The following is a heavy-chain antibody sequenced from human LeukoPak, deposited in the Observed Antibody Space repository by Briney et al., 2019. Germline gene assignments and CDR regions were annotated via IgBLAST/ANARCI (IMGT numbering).Heavy chain of an antibody. J-gene: IGHJ4*02. D-gene: IGHD1-26*01. CDR2: IFHTGNT. Sequence: SETLSLTCTVSGGSISSGGYYWSWIRQPPGKGLEWIGYIFHTGNTYYNPSLKSRVTISVDTSKNQFSLKLNSVTAADTAVYYCARVPIVGAPGAYYFDYWGQGTLVTVSS. CDR1: GGSISSGGYY. V-gene: IGHV4-30-2*01. CDR3: ARVPIVGAPGAYYFDY.